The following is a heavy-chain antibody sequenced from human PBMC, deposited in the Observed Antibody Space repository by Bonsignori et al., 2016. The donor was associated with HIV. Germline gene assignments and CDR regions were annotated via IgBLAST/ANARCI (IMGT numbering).Heavy chain of an antibody. CDR2: IYYNGNT. J-gene: IGHJ3*02. D-gene: IGHD2-21*02. CDR1: GGSISYSSYY. Sequence: QLQLQESGPGLVKPSETLSLTCTVSGGSISYSSYYWGWIRQPPGKGLEWIGSIYYNGNTYYNPSLKSRVTISVDTSKNQFSLKLSSVTAADTAVYYCARPVVTTSLDAFDIWGARGQWSPSLQ. CDR3: ARPVVTTSLDAFDI. V-gene: IGHV4-39*07.